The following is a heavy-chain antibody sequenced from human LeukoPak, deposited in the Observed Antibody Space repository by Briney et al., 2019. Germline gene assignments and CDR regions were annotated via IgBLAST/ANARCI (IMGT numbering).Heavy chain of an antibody. CDR2: ISYDGSDK. CDR3: AKDLSLVAIAAAGSFDY. CDR1: GFTFSSYA. V-gene: IGHV3-30*18. D-gene: IGHD6-13*01. J-gene: IGHJ4*02. Sequence: GGSLRLSCAASGFTFSSYAMHWVRQAPGKGLEWVAVISYDGSDKYYPDPVKGRFTISRDNSENTLYLQMNSLRAEDTAVYYCAKDLSLVAIAAAGSFDYWGQGTLVTVSS.